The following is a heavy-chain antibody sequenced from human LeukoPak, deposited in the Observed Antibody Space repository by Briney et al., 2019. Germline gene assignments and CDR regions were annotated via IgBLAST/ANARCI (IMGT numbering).Heavy chain of an antibody. V-gene: IGHV1-8*02. J-gene: IGHJ4*02. CDR2: MNPNSGNT. D-gene: IGHD6-6*01. Sequence: RASVKVSCKASGYTFTGYYMHWVRQAPGQGLEWMGWMNPNSGNTGSAQSFQGRLTMTRNTSISTAYMELSSLRSEDTAVYYCAARGASSSSLRPLDYWGQGTLVTVSS. CDR1: GYTFTGYY. CDR3: AARGASSSSLRPLDY.